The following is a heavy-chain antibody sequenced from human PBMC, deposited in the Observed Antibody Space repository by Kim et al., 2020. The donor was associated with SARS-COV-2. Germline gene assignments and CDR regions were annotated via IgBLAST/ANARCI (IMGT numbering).Heavy chain of an antibody. V-gene: IGHV4-34*01. CDR1: GGSFSGYY. J-gene: IGHJ5*02. CDR3: ARGVGRWLHREVMRWFDP. CDR2: INHSGST. D-gene: IGHD3-3*01. Sequence: SETLSLTCAVYGGSFSGYYWSWIRQPPGKGLEWIGEINHSGSTNYNPSLKSRVTISVDTSKNQFSLKLSSVTAADTAVYYCARGVGRWLHREVMRWFDPWGQGTLVTVSS.